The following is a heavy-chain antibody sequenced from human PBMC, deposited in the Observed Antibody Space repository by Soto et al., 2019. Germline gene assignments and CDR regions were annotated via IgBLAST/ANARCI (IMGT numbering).Heavy chain of an antibody. CDR2: INHSGST. V-gene: IGHV4-34*01. CDR3: ARADATGIFDY. Sequence: PSETLSLTCAVYGGSFSGYYWSWIRQPPGKGLEWIGEINHSGSTNYNPSLKSRVTISVDTSKNQFSLKLSSVTAADTAVYYCARADATGIFDYWGQGTLVTVSS. CDR1: GGSFSGYY. D-gene: IGHD2-15*01. J-gene: IGHJ4*02.